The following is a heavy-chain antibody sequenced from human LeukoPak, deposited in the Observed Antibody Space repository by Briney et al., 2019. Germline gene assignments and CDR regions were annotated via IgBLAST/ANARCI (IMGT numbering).Heavy chain of an antibody. V-gene: IGHV1-69*13. D-gene: IGHD2-21*01. J-gene: IGHJ4*02. Sequence: GASVKVSCKASGGVFTTYAISWVQQAPGQGLEWMGGIIPFLGTTNYAQKFQGRVTITADEPTRTAYMELTYLRSDDTAVYYCTIIPNVILFTHYFEYWGQGTLVTVSS. CDR1: GGVFTTYA. CDR2: IIPFLGTT. CDR3: TIIPNVILFTHYFEY.